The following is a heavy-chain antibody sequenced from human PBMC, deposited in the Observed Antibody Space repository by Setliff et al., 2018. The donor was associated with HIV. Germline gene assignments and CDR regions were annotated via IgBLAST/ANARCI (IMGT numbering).Heavy chain of an antibody. CDR2: ILPFLGMG. CDR3: GAGQHSYSYLGYYYSGVDV. D-gene: IGHD3-10*01. V-gene: IGHV1-69*10. CDR1: GGRFRTSV. Sequence: SVKVSCKPSGGRFRTSVISWVRQAPGQGLEWVGGILPFLGMGDFAQNFQGRVTITADESTSTAYMELRSLRSDDTAIYYCGAGQHSYSYLGYYYSGVDVWGQGTTVTVSS. J-gene: IGHJ6*02.